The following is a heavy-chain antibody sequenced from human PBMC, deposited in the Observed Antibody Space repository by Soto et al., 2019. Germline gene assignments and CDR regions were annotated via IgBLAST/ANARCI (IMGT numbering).Heavy chain of an antibody. D-gene: IGHD2-8*01. Sequence: GGSLRLSCAASGFTFSSYAMSWVRQAPGKGLEWVSAISGSGGSTYYADSVKGRFTISRDNSKNTLYLQMNSLRAEDTAVYYCAKVYRDRNYYYYYGMDVWGQGTTVTVSS. CDR1: GFTFSSYA. CDR2: ISGSGGST. CDR3: AKVYRDRNYYYYYGMDV. J-gene: IGHJ6*02. V-gene: IGHV3-23*01.